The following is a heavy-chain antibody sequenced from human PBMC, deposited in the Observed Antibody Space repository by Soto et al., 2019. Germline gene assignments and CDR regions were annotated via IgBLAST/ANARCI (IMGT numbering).Heavy chain of an antibody. CDR1: GFSLNTGGLG. D-gene: IGHD2-21*02. J-gene: IGHJ6*02. CDR2: IYWDDDK. CDR3: TQRRCGGDCLRSYSAHYYFGMDV. Sequence: QITLKESGPTLVKPTQTLTLTCTFSGFSLNTGGLGVGWIRQPPGKALEWLALIYWDDDKRYSPALKSRLSITKDTSNNQVVLTMTNMDPVDTATSHCTQRRCGGDCLRSYSAHYYFGMDVWGQGTTVTFSS. V-gene: IGHV2-5*02.